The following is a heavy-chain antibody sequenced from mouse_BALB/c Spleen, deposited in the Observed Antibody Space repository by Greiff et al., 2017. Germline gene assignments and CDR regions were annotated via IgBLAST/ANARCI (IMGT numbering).Heavy chain of an antibody. CDR1: GYNFTSYW. CDR2: IYPGSGST. CDR3: ARGGFAASYAMDY. J-gene: IGHJ4*01. D-gene: IGHD6-1*01. V-gene: IGHV1-55*01. Sequence: VQLQQPGAELVKPGTSVKLSCKASGYNFTSYWINWVKLRPGQGLEWIGDIYPGSGSTNYNEKFKSKATLTVDTSSSTAYMQLSSLASEDSALYYCARGGFAASYAMDYWGQGTSVTVSS.